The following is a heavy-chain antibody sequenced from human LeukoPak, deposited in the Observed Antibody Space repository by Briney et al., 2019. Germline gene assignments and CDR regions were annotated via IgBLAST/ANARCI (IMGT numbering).Heavy chain of an antibody. D-gene: IGHD2-15*01. J-gene: IGHJ6*03. CDR3: ARSVEGYCRGGSCYSYSYYMDV. CDR1: GGSISSYY. CDR2: IHYSGST. V-gene: IGHV4-59*01. Sequence: SETLSLTCTVSGGSISSYYWSWIRQPPGKGLEWIGYIHYSGSTHYNPSLKSRVTISVDTSKNQFSLKLSSVTAADTAVYYCARSVEGYCRGGSCYSYSYYMDVWGKGTTVTVSS.